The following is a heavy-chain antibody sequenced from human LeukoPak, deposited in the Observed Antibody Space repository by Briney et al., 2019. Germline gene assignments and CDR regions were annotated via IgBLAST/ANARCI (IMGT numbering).Heavy chain of an antibody. D-gene: IGHD6-19*01. V-gene: IGHV1-2*02. CDR3: ARPQGSGWTNYYGMDV. Sequence: ASVKVSCKASGYTFTGYYMHWVRHAPGQGREGMVWIDPNSGDTNYAQKFQGRDTMTRDTSIRTAYMELSSLRSDETAVYYCARPQGSGWTNYYGMDVWGQGTTVTVSS. CDR2: IDPNSGDT. CDR1: GYTFTGYY. J-gene: IGHJ6*02.